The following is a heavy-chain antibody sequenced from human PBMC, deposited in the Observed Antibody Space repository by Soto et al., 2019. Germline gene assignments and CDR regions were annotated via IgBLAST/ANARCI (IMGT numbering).Heavy chain of an antibody. CDR2: IIPIFGTA. Sequence: QVQLVQSGAEVKKPGSSVKVSCKASGGNFSSYAISWVRQAPGQGLEWMGGIIPIFGTANYAQKFQGRVTITADESTSTAYMELSSLRSEDTAVYYCARGGVITFGGVFYYGMDVWGQGTTVTVSS. CDR3: ARGGVITFGGVFYYGMDV. D-gene: IGHD3-16*01. J-gene: IGHJ6*02. CDR1: GGNFSSYA. V-gene: IGHV1-69*01.